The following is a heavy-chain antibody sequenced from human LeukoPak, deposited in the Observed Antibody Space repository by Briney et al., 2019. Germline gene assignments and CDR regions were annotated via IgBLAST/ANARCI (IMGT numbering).Heavy chain of an antibody. V-gene: IGHV1-2*02. CDR3: AREGRERDYYDSSGYLMFDP. CDR1: GYTFTGYY. D-gene: IGHD3-22*01. J-gene: IGHJ5*02. CDR2: INPNSGGT. Sequence: ASVKVSCKASGYTFTGYYMHWVRQAPGQGLEWMGWINPNSGGTNYAQKFQGRVTMTRDTSISTAYMELSRLRSDDTAVYYCAREGRERDYYDSSGYLMFDPWGQGTLVTVSS.